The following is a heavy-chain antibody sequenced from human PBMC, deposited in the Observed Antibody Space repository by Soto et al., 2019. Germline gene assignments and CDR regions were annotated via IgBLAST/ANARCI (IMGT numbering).Heavy chain of an antibody. V-gene: IGHV2-5*02. J-gene: IGHJ4*02. CDR1: GFSLSTSGVA. D-gene: IGHD1-1*01. Sequence: SGPTLVNPTQTLTLTCTFSGFSLSTSGVAVGWIRQPPGKALEWLALIHWDDDKRYSPSLKSRLTITKDTSKNQVVLTMTNMEDVDTATYYDADRYKGARQPNSCDKWGQGTLVTVSS. CDR3: ADRYKGARQPNSCDK. CDR2: IHWDDDK.